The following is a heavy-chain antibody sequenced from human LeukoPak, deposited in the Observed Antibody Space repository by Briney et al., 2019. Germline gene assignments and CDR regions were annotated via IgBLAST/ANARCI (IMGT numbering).Heavy chain of an antibody. D-gene: IGHD1-26*01. CDR3: AKDITESGSYDFDY. V-gene: IGHV3-43*01. Sequence: GGSLRLSCAASGFTFDDYSMHWVRQAPGKGLEWVSLISWDGGSTYYEDSVKGRFTISRDNSKNTVYLQMNSLRPEDTALYHCAKDITESGSYDFDYWGQGILVTVSS. CDR1: GFTFDDYS. CDR2: ISWDGGST. J-gene: IGHJ4*02.